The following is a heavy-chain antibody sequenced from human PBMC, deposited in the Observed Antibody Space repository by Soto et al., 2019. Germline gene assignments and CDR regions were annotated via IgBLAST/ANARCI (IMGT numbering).Heavy chain of an antibody. CDR2: MSSRGSPI. J-gene: IGHJ5*02. CDR3: ARENSSFFDP. V-gene: IGHV3-48*03. D-gene: IGHD2-15*01. CDR1: GFTFSGYA. Sequence: EVQLVESGGGLVKPGGSLRLSCAASGFTFSGYAMNWVRQAPGKGLEWVSYMSSRGSPIYYADSVKGRFTISRDNAKNSLYLQMNSLRAEDTGLYYCARENSSFFDPWGQGTLVSVSS.